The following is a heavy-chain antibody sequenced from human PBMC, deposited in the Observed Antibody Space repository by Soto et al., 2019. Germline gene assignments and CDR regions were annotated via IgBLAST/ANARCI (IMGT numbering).Heavy chain of an antibody. D-gene: IGHD4-17*01. CDR1: GGSISSTRW. V-gene: IGHV4-4*02. J-gene: IGHJ3*01. CDR3: VSRDPYGDYAHAFDV. CDR2: IFKSGST. Sequence: QVHLQESGPGLLKPSGTLSLTCAVSGGSISSTRWWNWVRQPPGRGLEWIGDIFKSGSTEYNPSLKSRVSTSADKSKNQFSLRLSSVTAADTAVYYCVSRDPYGDYAHAFDVWGQGAMVTVSS.